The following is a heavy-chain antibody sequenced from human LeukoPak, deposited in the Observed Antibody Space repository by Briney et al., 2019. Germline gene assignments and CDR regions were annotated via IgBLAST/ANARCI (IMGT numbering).Heavy chain of an antibody. Sequence: GGSLRLSCAASGFTFSSYGMHWVRQAPGKGLEWVAFIRYGGSNKYYAASVKGRFTISRDNSKNTLYLQMNSLRAEDTAVYYCAKEDIVVVVAATSAIDYWGQGTLVTVSS. V-gene: IGHV3-30*02. J-gene: IGHJ4*02. D-gene: IGHD2-15*01. CDR1: GFTFSSYG. CDR3: AKEDIVVVVAATSAIDY. CDR2: IRYGGSNK.